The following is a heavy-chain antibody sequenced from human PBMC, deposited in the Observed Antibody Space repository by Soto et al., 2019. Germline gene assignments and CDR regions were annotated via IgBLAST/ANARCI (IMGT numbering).Heavy chain of an antibody. D-gene: IGHD1-26*01. CDR3: AGNSFAF. Sequence: SETLSLNCKVSGGYITSYYWRWLRQPPGKGLEWIGYIYYTGSTDYNPSLKSRVNISLDTSKKQLSLKMNSVTAAATAVYYCAGNSFAFWGQGTLVSVS. J-gene: IGHJ4*02. CDR2: IYYTGST. CDR1: GGYITSYY. V-gene: IGHV4-59*01.